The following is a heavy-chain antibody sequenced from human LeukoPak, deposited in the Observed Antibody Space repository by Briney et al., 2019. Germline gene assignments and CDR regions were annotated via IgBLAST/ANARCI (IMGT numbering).Heavy chain of an antibody. Sequence: GGSLRLSCAASGFSFSTCAMNWVRQAPGKRLEWVSTISGGGDGALYADSVKGRFTISRDNSKNTLFLQMNSLRAEDTAVYYCAKRTRGYSYGTLDYWGQGTLVTVSS. CDR2: ISGGGDGA. J-gene: IGHJ4*02. CDR3: AKRTRGYSYGTLDY. V-gene: IGHV3-23*01. CDR1: GFSFSTCA. D-gene: IGHD5-18*01.